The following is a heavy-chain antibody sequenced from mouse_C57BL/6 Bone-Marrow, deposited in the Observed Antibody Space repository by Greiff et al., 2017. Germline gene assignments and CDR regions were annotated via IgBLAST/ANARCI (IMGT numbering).Heavy chain of an antibody. CDR1: GYTFTSYW. Sequence: VQLQQPGAELVKPGASVKMSCKASGYTFTSYWITWVKQRPGQGLEWIGDIYPGSGSTNYNEKFKSKATLTVATSSSTAYMQLSSLTSEDSAVYYCARWDYYGSSYPFAYWGQGTLVTVSA. CDR2: IYPGSGST. CDR3: ARWDYYGSSYPFAY. V-gene: IGHV1-55*01. D-gene: IGHD1-1*01. J-gene: IGHJ3*01.